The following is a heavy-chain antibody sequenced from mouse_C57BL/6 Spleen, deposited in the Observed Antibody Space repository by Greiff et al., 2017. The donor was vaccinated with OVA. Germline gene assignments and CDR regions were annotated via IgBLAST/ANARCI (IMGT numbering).Heavy chain of an antibody. CDR1: GYSFTGYY. CDR2: INPSTGGT. CDR3: ARSYDGGYYAMDY. D-gene: IGHD1-2*01. J-gene: IGHJ4*01. Sequence: EVKLQQSGPELVKPGASVKISCKASGYSFTGYYMNWVKQSPEKSLEWIGEINPSTGGTTYNQKFKAKATLTVDKSSSTAYMPLKSLTSEDSAVYYCARSYDGGYYAMDYWGQGTSVTVSS. V-gene: IGHV1-42*01.